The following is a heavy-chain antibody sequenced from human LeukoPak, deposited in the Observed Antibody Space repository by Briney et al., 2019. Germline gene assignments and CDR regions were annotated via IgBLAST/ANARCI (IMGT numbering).Heavy chain of an antibody. CDR1: GYSFTKYW. J-gene: IGHJ4*02. Sequence: GESLKISCKGSGYSFTKYWIGWVRQMPGKGLEWMGIIYSGDSYTRYSPSFQGQVTISADKSISTAYLQWSSLKASDTAMYYCAKHLYSGYDSNFDYWGQGTLVTVSS. CDR2: IYSGDSYT. V-gene: IGHV5-51*01. D-gene: IGHD5-12*01. CDR3: AKHLYSGYDSNFDY.